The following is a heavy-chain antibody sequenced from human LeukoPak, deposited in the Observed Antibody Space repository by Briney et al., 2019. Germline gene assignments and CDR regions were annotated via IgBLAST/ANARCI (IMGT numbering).Heavy chain of an antibody. V-gene: IGHV1-2*02. Sequence: ASVTVSCKASGYTFTGYYMHWVRQAPGQGLEWMGWINPNSGGTNYAQKFQGRVTMTRDTSISTAYMELSRLRSEDTAVYYCAREEYGSGSYPTYYFDYWGQGTLVTVSS. CDR2: INPNSGGT. D-gene: IGHD3-10*01. CDR1: GYTFTGYY. J-gene: IGHJ4*02. CDR3: AREEYGSGSYPTYYFDY.